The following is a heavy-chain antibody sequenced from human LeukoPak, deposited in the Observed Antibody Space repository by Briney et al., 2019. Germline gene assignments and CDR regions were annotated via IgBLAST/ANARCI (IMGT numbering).Heavy chain of an antibody. CDR1: GFTSSTYA. Sequence: GGSLRLPCVASGFTSSTYAMSWVRQAPGKGLEWVSSVVASGDKTYYADSVRGRFTISRDNSKNTVFLTMSSLRAEDTAIYYCAKNEVWSGYLYWGQGALVTVSS. J-gene: IGHJ4*02. D-gene: IGHD3-3*01. V-gene: IGHV3-23*01. CDR2: VVASGDKT. CDR3: AKNEVWSGYLY.